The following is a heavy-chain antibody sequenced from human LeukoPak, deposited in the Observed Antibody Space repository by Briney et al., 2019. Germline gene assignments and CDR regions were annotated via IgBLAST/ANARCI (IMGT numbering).Heavy chain of an antibody. CDR3: VGGITSGWYSPFNY. V-gene: IGHV3-30-3*01. J-gene: IGHJ4*02. Sequence: PGGSLRLSCAASGFTFSSYWMSWVRQAPGKGLEWVAVISYDGSDKYYADSVTGRFTISRDNSKNTLYLQMNSLKPEDTAVYYCVGGITSGWYSPFNYWGQGTLVTVSS. CDR2: ISYDGSDK. CDR1: GFTFSSYW. D-gene: IGHD6-19*01.